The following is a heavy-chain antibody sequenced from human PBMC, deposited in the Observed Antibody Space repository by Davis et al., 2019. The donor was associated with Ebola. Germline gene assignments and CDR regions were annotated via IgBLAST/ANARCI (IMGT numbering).Heavy chain of an antibody. D-gene: IGHD3-3*01. Sequence: SETLSLTCTVSGGSISSSSYYWGWIRQPPGKGLEWIGSIYYSGSTYYNPSLKSRVTISVDTSKNQFSLKLSSVTAADTAVYYCARRRITIFGGSWFDPWGQGTLVTVSS. V-gene: IGHV4-39*01. CDR1: GGSISSSSYY. CDR2: IYYSGST. J-gene: IGHJ5*02. CDR3: ARRRITIFGGSWFDP.